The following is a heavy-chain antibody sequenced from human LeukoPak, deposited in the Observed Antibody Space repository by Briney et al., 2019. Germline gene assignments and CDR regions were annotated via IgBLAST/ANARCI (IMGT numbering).Heavy chain of an antibody. CDR3: AKAPYFDWLLFDY. CDR2: ISYDGSNK. D-gene: IGHD3-9*01. J-gene: IGHJ4*02. CDR1: GFTFSSYA. Sequence: GGSLRLSCAASGFTFSSYAMHWVRQAPGKGLEWVAVISYDGSNKYYADSVKGRFTISRDNSKNTLYLQMNSLRAEDTAVYYCAKAPYFDWLLFDYWGQGTLVTVSS. V-gene: IGHV3-30*04.